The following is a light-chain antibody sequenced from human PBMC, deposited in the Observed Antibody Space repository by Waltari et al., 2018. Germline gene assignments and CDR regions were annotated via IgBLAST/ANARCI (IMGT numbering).Light chain of an antibody. Sequence: IVLTQSPGTLSSSPGERATLSCRASQSVTRNYLAWYQQKPGQAPRLLIHGASSRATGIPDRFSGSGSGTDFTLTISRLEPEDFALYYCQQYASSKTFGQGTKVEIK. CDR1: QSVTRNY. CDR2: GAS. V-gene: IGKV3-20*01. CDR3: QQYASSKT. J-gene: IGKJ1*01.